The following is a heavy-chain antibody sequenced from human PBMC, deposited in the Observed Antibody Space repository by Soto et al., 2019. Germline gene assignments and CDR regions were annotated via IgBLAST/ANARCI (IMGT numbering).Heavy chain of an antibody. D-gene: IGHD5-12*01. V-gene: IGHV3-30*03. J-gene: IGHJ6*02. CDR3: ATDRGYGGYGMDV. Sequence: QVQLVESGGGVVQPGRSLRLSCAASGFTFSSYGMHWVRQAPGKGLEWVAVISYDGSNKYYADSVKGRFTISRDNSKNPLYLQMNSLRAEDTAVYYCATDRGYGGYGMDVWGQGTTVTVSS. CDR2: ISYDGSNK. CDR1: GFTFSSYG.